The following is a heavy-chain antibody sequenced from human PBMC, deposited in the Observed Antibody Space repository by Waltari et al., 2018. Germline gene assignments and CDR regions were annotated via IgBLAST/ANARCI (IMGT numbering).Heavy chain of an antibody. J-gene: IGHJ4*02. CDR3: ARVGTGSYDY. V-gene: IGHV3-33*01. D-gene: IGHD3-10*01. CDR1: GFTFSSYG. CDR2: IWYDEGNN. Sequence: QVQLVESGGGVVQPGRSLRLSCAASGFTFSSYGMHWVRQAPGKGLEWVAGIWYDEGNNEYEDSGKGRFTIARDNSKNTLYLKMNSLRDEDTAVYYGARVGTGSYDYWGQGTLVTVSS.